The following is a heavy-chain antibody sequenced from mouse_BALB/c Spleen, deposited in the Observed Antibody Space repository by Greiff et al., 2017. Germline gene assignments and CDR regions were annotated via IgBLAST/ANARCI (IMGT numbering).Heavy chain of an antibody. Sequence: QVQLQQSGAELARPGASVKLSCKASGYTFTSYWMQWVKQRPGQGLEWIGAIYPGDGDTRYTQKFKGKATLTADKSSSTAYMQLSSLASEDSAVYYCARFQRRDYYGSSYAWFAYWGQGTLVTVSA. CDR2: IYPGDGDT. V-gene: IGHV1-87*01. J-gene: IGHJ3*01. CDR1: GYTFTSYW. D-gene: IGHD1-1*01. CDR3: ARFQRRDYYGSSYAWFAY.